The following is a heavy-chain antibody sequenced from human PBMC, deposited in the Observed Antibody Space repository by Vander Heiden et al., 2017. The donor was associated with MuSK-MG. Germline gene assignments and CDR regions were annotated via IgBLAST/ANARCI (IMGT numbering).Heavy chain of an antibody. CDR2: INPSGGST. CDR3: ARDRSPAVGATSYYFDY. D-gene: IGHD1-26*01. CDR1: GYTFTSSY. V-gene: IGHV1-46*03. J-gene: IGHJ4*02. Sequence: QVQLVQSGAEVKKPGASVKVSCKASGYTFTSSYMHWVRQAPGQGLEWMGIINPSGGSTSYAQKFQGRVTMTRDTSTSTVYMELSSLRSEDTAVYYCARDRSPAVGATSYYFDYWGQGTLVTVSS.